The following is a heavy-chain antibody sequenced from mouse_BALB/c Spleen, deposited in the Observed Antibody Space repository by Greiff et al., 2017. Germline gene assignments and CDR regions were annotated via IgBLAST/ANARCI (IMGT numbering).Heavy chain of an antibody. CDR2: IDPENGDT. D-gene: IGHD1-1*01. Sequence: VQLQQSGAELVRSGASVKLSCTASGFNIKDYNMHWVKQRPEQGLEWIGWIDPENGDTEYAPKFQGKATMTADKSSNTAYLQLSSLTSEDTAVYDCYAGSSTGVEGFAYWGQGTLVTVSA. CDR1: GFNIKDYN. V-gene: IGHV14-4*02. CDR3: YAGSSTGVEGFAY. J-gene: IGHJ3*01.